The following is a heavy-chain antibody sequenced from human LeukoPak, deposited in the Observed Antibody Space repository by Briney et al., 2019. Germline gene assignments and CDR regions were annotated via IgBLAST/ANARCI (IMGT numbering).Heavy chain of an antibody. CDR1: GGSFRGYY. J-gene: IGHJ4*02. CDR2: INHSGST. CDR3: ARGLHFDRGAVAIY. D-gene: IGHD6-19*01. Sequence: SETLSLTCAVYGGSFRGYYWSWIRQPPGKGLEWMGEINHSGSTNSNPSLKSRVTISVDTSKKQFSLKLSSVTAADTAVYYCARGLHFDRGAVAIYWGQGTLVTVSS. V-gene: IGHV4-34*01.